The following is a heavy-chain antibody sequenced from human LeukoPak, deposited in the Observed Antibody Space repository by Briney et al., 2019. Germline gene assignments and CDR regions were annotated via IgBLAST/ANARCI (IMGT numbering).Heavy chain of an antibody. J-gene: IGHJ4*02. CDR3: ARHSNPPL. Sequence: PGRSLRLSCAASGFTFSSYGMHWVRQAPGKGLEWVAVISYDGSNKYYADSVKGRFTISRDNSKNTLYLQMNSLRAEDTAVYYCARHSNPPLWGQGTLVTVSS. V-gene: IGHV3-30*03. CDR1: GFTFSSYG. CDR2: ISYDGSNK. D-gene: IGHD4-11*01.